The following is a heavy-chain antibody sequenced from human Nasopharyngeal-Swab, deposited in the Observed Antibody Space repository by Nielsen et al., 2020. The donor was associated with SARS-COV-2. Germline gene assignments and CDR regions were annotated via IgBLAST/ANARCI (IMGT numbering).Heavy chain of an antibody. CDR3: ARERGGGYGDY. V-gene: IGHV3-48*04. CDR1: GFTFSPYT. Sequence: GESLKISCATSGFTFSPYTMTWVRQAPGTGLQWISYITGCNSVQYADSVRGRSTISRDNAKNSLYLQMNSLPAEDTAVYYCARERGGGYGDYWGQGTLVTVSS. D-gene: IGHD5-12*01. J-gene: IGHJ4*02. CDR2: ITGCNSV.